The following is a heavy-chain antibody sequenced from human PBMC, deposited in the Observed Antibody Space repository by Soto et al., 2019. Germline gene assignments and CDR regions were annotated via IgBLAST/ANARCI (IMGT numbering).Heavy chain of an antibody. CDR2: MYHSGST. CDR3: ARVPDY. CDR1: GGSISSGGNS. Sequence: QLQLQESGSGRVKHSQTLFLTCAVSGGSISSGGNSWSWIRQPPGKGLEWIGYMYHSGSTYYNPSLKSRVTISIDRSKNQFSLKLSSVTAADTAVYYCARVPDYWGQGILVTVSS. D-gene: IGHD2-2*01. V-gene: IGHV4-30-2*01. J-gene: IGHJ4*02.